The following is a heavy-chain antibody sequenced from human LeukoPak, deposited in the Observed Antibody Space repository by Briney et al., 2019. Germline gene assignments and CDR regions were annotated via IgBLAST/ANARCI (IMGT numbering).Heavy chain of an antibody. CDR3: AREGYGDYGWFDP. CDR1: GFTFDDYG. CDR2: ISSSSSYI. V-gene: IGHV3-21*01. J-gene: IGHJ5*02. Sequence: GGSLRLSCAASGFTFDDYGMSWVRQAPGKGLEWVSSISSSSSYIYYADSVKGRFTISRDNAKNSLYLQMNSLRAEDTAVYYCAREGYGDYGWFDPWGQGTLVTVSS. D-gene: IGHD4-17*01.